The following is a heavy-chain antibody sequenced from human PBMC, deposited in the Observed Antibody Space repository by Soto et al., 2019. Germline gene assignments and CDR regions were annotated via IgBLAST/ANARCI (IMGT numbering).Heavy chain of an antibody. CDR2: IFYGGSS. Sequence: PSGTLSLTCIVSGGSINGYYWSWIRQPPGKGLEWIGYIFYGGSSRQNPSLNSRVTVSADTSKNEFSLRLTSVTAADTAVYYCARSGNSNGLVFDYWGQGALVTVSS. CDR1: GGSINGYY. D-gene: IGHD6-19*01. J-gene: IGHJ4*02. V-gene: IGHV4-59*01. CDR3: ARSGNSNGLVFDY.